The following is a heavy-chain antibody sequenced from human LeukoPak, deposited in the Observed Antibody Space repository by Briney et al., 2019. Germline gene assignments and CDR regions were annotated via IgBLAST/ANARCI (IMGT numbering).Heavy chain of an antibody. CDR1: GGSISSHY. J-gene: IGHJ6*03. CDR2: IYTSGST. V-gene: IGHV4-4*07. CDR3: ARERYDFWSGYYTYYYYYMDV. Sequence: PSETLSLTCTVSGGSISSHYWSWIRQPAGKGLEWIGRIYTSGSTNYNPSLKSRVTMSVDTSKNQFSLKLSSVTAADTAVYYCARERYDFWSGYYTYYYYYMDVWGKGTTVTVSS. D-gene: IGHD3-3*01.